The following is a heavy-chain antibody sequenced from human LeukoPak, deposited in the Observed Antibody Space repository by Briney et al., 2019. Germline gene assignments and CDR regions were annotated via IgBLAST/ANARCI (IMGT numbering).Heavy chain of an antibody. Sequence: GRSLRLSCAASGFTFSDYSMSWVRQAPGQGPEWVSTIYPGGDFTYYADSVKGRFTISRDNSKDTLYLQLNSLRAEDTAIYYCAHDRVLLPGGQGTPVTVSS. CDR3: AHDRVLLP. D-gene: IGHD2-15*01. CDR1: GFTFSDYS. V-gene: IGHV3-23*01. CDR2: IYPGGDFT. J-gene: IGHJ5*02.